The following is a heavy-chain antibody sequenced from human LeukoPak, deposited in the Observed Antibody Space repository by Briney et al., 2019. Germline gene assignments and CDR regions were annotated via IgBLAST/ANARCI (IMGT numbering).Heavy chain of an antibody. CDR1: GFTVSSNY. CDR3: ALAGDFYYMDA. Sequence: PGGSLRLSCAASGFTVSSNYMSWVRQAPGKRLEWVSLIYRGGNTYYADSVKGRLTISRDNSKNTLYLQMNSLRVEDTADYYCALAGDFYYMDAWGKGTTVTVSS. CDR2: IYRGGNT. D-gene: IGHD1-26*01. V-gene: IGHV3-53*01. J-gene: IGHJ6*03.